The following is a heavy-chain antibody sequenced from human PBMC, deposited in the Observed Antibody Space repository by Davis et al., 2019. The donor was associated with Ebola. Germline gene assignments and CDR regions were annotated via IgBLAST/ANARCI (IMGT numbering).Heavy chain of an antibody. Sequence: PSETLSLTCSVSGDSLSSDTYYWGWIRQPPGEGLEWIGRIHNSGSTYYNPSLRSQVTISVDSSKNQFSLKVTSVTAADTALYYCARLSPLGTTVDYWGQGILVTVSS. CDR3: ARLSPLGTTVDY. D-gene: IGHD1-7*01. V-gene: IGHV4-39*01. CDR1: GDSLSSDTYY. CDR2: IHNSGST. J-gene: IGHJ4*02.